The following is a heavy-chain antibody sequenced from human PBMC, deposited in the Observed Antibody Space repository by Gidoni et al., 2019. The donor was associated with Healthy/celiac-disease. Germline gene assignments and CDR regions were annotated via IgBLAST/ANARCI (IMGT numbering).Heavy chain of an antibody. CDR3: ARESRRNVLREGAFDY. V-gene: IGHV1-3*01. CDR1: GYTFTSYA. D-gene: IGHD1-1*01. J-gene: IGHJ4*02. Sequence: QVQLVQSGAEVTKPGASVKVSCTASGYTFTSYAMHLVRQAPGQRLEWMGWINAGNGNKKYSKKFQGRVTITRDTSASTAYMELSSLRSEDTAVYYCARESRRNVLREGAFDYWGQGTLVTVSS. CDR2: INAGNGNK.